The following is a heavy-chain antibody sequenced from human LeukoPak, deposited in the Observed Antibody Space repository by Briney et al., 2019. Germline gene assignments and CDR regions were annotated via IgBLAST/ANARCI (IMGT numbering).Heavy chain of an antibody. CDR3: ASWAYYYGSGSYYQTPYFDY. Sequence: ASVKVSCKASGYTFTSYDINWVRQATGQGLEWMGWMNPNSGNTGYAQKFQGRVTMTRNTSISTAYMELSSLRSEDTAVYYCASWAYYYGSGSYYQTPYFDYWGQGTLVTVSS. V-gene: IGHV1-8*01. J-gene: IGHJ4*02. CDR1: GYTFTSYD. D-gene: IGHD3-10*01. CDR2: MNPNSGNT.